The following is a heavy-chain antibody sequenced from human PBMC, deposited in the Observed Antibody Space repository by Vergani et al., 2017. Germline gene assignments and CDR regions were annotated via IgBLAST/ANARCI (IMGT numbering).Heavy chain of an antibody. V-gene: IGHV1-46*01. Sequence: QVQLVQSGAEVKKPGASVKVSCKASGYTFTSYYMHWVRQAPGQGLEWMGIINPSGGSTSYAQKFQGRVTMTRDTSTSTVYMELSSLRSEDTAVYYCAREGGLLYNCYTGRGWFDPWGQGTLVTVSS. CDR2: INPSGGST. CDR1: GYTFTSYY. CDR3: AREGGLLYNCYTGRGWFDP. D-gene: IGHD1-20*01. J-gene: IGHJ5*02.